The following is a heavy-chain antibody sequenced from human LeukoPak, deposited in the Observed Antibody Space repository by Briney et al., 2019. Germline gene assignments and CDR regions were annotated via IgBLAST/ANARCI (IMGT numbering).Heavy chain of an antibody. CDR3: ARFGAFYDSSGYYYDY. V-gene: IGHV1-69*13. Sequence: SVNVSFKASGGTFSIYAISWVRQAPGQGLEWMGGIIPIFGTANYAQKFQGRVTITADESTSTAYMELSSLRSEDTAVYYCARFGAFYDSSGYYYDYWGQGTLVTVSS. J-gene: IGHJ4*02. CDR1: GGTFSIYA. CDR2: IIPIFGTA. D-gene: IGHD3-22*01.